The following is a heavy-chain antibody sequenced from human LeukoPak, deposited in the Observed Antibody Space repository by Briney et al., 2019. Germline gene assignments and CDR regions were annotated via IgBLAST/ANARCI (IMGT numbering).Heavy chain of an antibody. Sequence: SLRLSCAASGFTFDDYAMHWARQAPGKGLEWVSGISWNSGSIGYADSVKGRFTISRDNAKNSLYLQMNSLRAEDTALYYCAKESYYYDSSGYSFDYWGQGTLVTVSS. CDR3: AKESYYYDSSGYSFDY. D-gene: IGHD3-22*01. CDR1: GFTFDDYA. CDR2: ISWNSGSI. J-gene: IGHJ4*02. V-gene: IGHV3-9*01.